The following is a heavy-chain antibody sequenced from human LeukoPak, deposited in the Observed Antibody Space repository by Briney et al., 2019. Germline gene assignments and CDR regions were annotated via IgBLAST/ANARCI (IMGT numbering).Heavy chain of an antibody. CDR3: AGYRSGRNY. J-gene: IGHJ4*02. CDR1: GGSFTGYY. D-gene: IGHD5-18*01. V-gene: IGHV4-34*01. CDR2: INHSGST. Sequence: PSETLSLTCAVYGGSFTGYYWSWIRQPAGKGLEWIGGINHSGSTNYNPSLKSRVPISVDTSKNQFSLKLSSVTAADTAVYYCAGYRSGRNYWGQGTLVTVSS.